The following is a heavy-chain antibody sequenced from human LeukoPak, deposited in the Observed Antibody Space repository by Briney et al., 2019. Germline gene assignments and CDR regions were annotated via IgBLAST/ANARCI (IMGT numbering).Heavy chain of an antibody. CDR3: AKAHDYGDYAGFDY. CDR1: GFNFDDYA. D-gene: IGHD4-17*01. CDR2: ISWNSGNI. V-gene: IGHV3-9*01. Sequence: GGSLRLSCAASGFNFDDYAMHWVRQAPGKGLEWVSGISWNSGNIAYADSVKGRFTISRDSAKTSLYLQINNLRAEDTALYYCAKAHDYGDYAGFDYWGQGTLVSVSS. J-gene: IGHJ4*02.